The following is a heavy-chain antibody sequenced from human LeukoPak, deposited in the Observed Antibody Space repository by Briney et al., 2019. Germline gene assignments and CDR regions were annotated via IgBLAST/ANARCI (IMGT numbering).Heavy chain of an antibody. CDR1: GGSIGSSSYY. J-gene: IGHJ4*02. CDR3: ARDQAYGDYTFDY. D-gene: IGHD4-17*01. Sequence: SETLSLTCTVSGGSIGSSSYYWGWIRQPPGKGLEWIGSIYYSGSTYYNPSLKSRVTISVDTSKNQFSLKLSSVTAADTAVYYCARDQAYGDYTFDYWGQGTLVTVSS. V-gene: IGHV4-39*07. CDR2: IYYSGST.